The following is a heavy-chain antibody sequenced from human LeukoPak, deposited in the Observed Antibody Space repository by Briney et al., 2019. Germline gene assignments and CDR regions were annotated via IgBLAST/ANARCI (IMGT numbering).Heavy chain of an antibody. CDR1: GFTFSSYA. CDR3: ARERGAGISSSWVDY. J-gene: IGHJ4*02. CDR2: ISSSSTYL. V-gene: IGHV3-21*01. D-gene: IGHD6-13*01. Sequence: PGGSLRLSCAASGFTFSSYAVNWVRQAPGKGLEWVSSISSSSTYLYYADSVKGRFTISRDNAKNSLSLQMNSLRAEDTAVYYCARERGAGISSSWVDYWGQGALVTVSS.